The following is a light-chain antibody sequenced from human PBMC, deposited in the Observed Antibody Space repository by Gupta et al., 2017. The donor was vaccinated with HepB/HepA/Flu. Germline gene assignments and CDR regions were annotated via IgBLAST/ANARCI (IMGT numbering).Light chain of an antibody. CDR2: ESS. J-gene: IGKJ4*01. CDR3: QQRNDWPLT. CDR1: QSVRTY. V-gene: IGKV3-11*01. Sequence: DIVLTQSPATLSLSPGERATLSCRASQSVRTYLAWYQQKPGQAPRLLIYESSNRATGIPARFSGSGSGTDFTLTISSLEPEEFAIYYCQQRNDWPLTFGGGTKVDIK.